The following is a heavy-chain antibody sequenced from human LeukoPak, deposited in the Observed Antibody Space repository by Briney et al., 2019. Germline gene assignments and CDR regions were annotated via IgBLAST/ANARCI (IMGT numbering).Heavy chain of an antibody. V-gene: IGHV3-64*01. CDR1: GFTFSSYA. CDR2: ISSNGGST. Sequence: GGSLRLSCAASGFTFSSYAMHWVRQAPGKRLEYVPAISSNGGSTYYANSVKGRFTISRDNSKNTLYLQMGSLRAEDMAVYYCARREWLALDYWGQGTLVTVSS. J-gene: IGHJ4*02. CDR3: ARREWLALDY. D-gene: IGHD6-19*01.